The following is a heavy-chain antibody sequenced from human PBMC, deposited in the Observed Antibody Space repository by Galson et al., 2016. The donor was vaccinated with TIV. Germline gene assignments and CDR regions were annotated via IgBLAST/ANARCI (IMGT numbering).Heavy chain of an antibody. CDR1: GFTFSSFG. Sequence: SLRLSCAASGFTFSSFGMHWVRQAPGKGLEWVALIRYDGSRRYYADSVKGRFTISRDDSKNTQYLQMNGLRRDDSAVYSCASGVVAHTYYFYGMDVWGQGTTVTVSS. D-gene: IGHD2-15*01. V-gene: IGHV3-30*02. J-gene: IGHJ6*02. CDR3: ASGVVAHTYYFYGMDV. CDR2: IRYDGSRR.